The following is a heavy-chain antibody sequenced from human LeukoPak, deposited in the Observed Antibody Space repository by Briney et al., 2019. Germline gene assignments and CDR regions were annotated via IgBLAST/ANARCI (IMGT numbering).Heavy chain of an antibody. J-gene: IGHJ3*02. CDR3: ARGTRVAANAFDI. Sequence: QPGRSLRLSCAASGFTFSSYAMHWVRQAPGKGLEWVAVISYDGSNKYYADSVKGRFTISRDNSKNTLYLQMNSLRAEDTAVYYCARGTRVAANAFDIWGQGTMVTVSS. CDR1: GFTFSSYA. CDR2: ISYDGSNK. V-gene: IGHV3-30*04. D-gene: IGHD2-15*01.